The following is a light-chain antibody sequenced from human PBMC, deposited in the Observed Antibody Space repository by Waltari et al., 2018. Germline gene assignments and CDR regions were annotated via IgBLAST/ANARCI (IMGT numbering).Light chain of an antibody. CDR2: DAS. Sequence: EIVLTQSPATLSLSPGERATLSCRASQSVSSYLAWYQPKPGQAPRLLIYDASNRATGIPARFSGSGSGPDFILTISSLEPEDFAVYYCQQRSNWPPTFGQGTRLEIK. CDR3: QQRSNWPPT. CDR1: QSVSSY. V-gene: IGKV3-11*01. J-gene: IGKJ5*01.